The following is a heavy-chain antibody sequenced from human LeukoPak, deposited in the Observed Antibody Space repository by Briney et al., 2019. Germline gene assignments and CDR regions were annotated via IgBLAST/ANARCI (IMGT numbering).Heavy chain of an antibody. CDR1: GYALTELS. CDR3: ARDWVETSSWEEYFDY. CDR2: INPNSGGT. V-gene: IGHV1-2*02. D-gene: IGHD6-13*01. Sequence: ASVKVSCKVSGYALTELSMHWVRQAPGQGLEWMGWINPNSGGTNYAQKFQGRVTMTRDTSISTAYMELSRLRSDDTAVYYCARDWVETSSWEEYFDYWGQGTLVTVSS. J-gene: IGHJ4*02.